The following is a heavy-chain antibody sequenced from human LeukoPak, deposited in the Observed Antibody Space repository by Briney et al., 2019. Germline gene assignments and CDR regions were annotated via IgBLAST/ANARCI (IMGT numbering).Heavy chain of an antibody. CDR2: IYTDGST. CDR3: ARDREVVPAMAQMDV. V-gene: IGHV3-53*01. Sequence: PGGSLRLSCAASGFTVSTNYMSWVRQAPGKGLEWVSVIYTDGSTHYADSVKGRFTISRDNSKNALYLQMSSLRAEDTAVYYCARDREVVPAMAQMDVWGKGTTVTVSS. D-gene: IGHD2-21*02. J-gene: IGHJ6*04. CDR1: GFTVSTNY.